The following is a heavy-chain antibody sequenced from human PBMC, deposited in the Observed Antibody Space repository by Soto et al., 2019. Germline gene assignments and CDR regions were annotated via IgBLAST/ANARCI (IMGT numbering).Heavy chain of an antibody. V-gene: IGHV1-18*01. CDR1: GYTFTSYG. J-gene: IGHJ5*02. Sequence: ASVKVSCKASGYTFTSYGISWVRQAPGQGLEWMRWISAYNGNTNYAQKLQGRVTMTTDTSTSTAYMELRSLRSDDTAVYYCARVTSIVVVSTTFDPWGQGTLVTVSS. CDR3: ARVTSIVVVSTTFDP. CDR2: ISAYNGNT. D-gene: IGHD3-22*01.